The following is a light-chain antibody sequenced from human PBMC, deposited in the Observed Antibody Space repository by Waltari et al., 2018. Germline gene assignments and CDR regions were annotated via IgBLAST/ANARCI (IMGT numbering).Light chain of an antibody. V-gene: IGKV2-29*02. J-gene: IGKJ2*01. CDR3: MQAVNLLYT. CDR2: EVS. CDR1: QSLLHSDGKTY. Sequence: DIVMTQTPLSLSVTPGQSASISCKSIQSLLHSDGKTYLYWYLQEPGQSPQFLISEVSSRFSGVPDRFSGSGSGTDFTLKISRVEAEDVGIYYCMQAVNLLYTFGQGTKLEIK.